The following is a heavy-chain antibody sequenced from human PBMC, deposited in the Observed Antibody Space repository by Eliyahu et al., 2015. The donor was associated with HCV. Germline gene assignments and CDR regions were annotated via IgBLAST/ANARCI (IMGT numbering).Heavy chain of an antibody. Sequence: EVQLVESGGGLVKPGGSLRLSCAASGFXFGSYSMNWVRQAPGKGLEWVSSISSSSSYIYYADSVKGRFTISRDNAKNSLYLQMNSLRAEDTAVYYCARGEDGSSWSHYFDYWGQGTLVTVSS. D-gene: IGHD6-13*01. CDR1: GFXFGSYS. CDR3: ARGEDGSSWSHYFDY. V-gene: IGHV3-21*01. CDR2: ISSSSSYI. J-gene: IGHJ4*02.